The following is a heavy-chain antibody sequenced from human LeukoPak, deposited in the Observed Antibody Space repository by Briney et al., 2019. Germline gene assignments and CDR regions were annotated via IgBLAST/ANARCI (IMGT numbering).Heavy chain of an antibody. CDR2: IYPGDSDT. J-gene: IGHJ5*02. D-gene: IGHD2-15*01. V-gene: IGHV5-51*01. CDR1: GYSFTSYW. Sequence: GESLKISCKGSGYSFTSYWIGWVRQMPGKGLEWMGIIYPGDSDTRYSPSFQGQVTISADKSISTAYLQWSSLKASDTAMYYCARGYCSGGSCYTTPSWFDPWGQGTLVTVSS. CDR3: ARGYCSGGSCYTTPSWFDP.